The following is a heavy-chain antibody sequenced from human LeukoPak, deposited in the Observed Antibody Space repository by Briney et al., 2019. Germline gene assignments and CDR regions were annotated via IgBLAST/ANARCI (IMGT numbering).Heavy chain of an antibody. CDR3: ARERGYNYGYSGYYDQ. Sequence: GGSLRLSCAASGFIFSDFEMNWVRQAPGKGLEWISYISTSGASTYYADSVKGRFTVSRDNAKNSMFLRVDTLRADDTAVYYCARERGYNYGYSGYYDQWGQGILVTVSS. J-gene: IGHJ4*02. CDR2: ISTSGAST. V-gene: IGHV3-48*03. D-gene: IGHD5-18*01. CDR1: GFIFSDFE.